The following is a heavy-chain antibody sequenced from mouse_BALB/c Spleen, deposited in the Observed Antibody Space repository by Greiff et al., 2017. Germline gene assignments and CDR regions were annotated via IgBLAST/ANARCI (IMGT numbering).Heavy chain of an antibody. CDR2: ISSGSSTI. Sequence: EVQLVESGGGLVQPGGSRKLSCAASGFTFSSFGMHWVRQAPEKGLEWVAYISSGSSTIYYADTVKGRFTISRDNPKNTLFLQMTSLRSEDTAMYYCARSRTPMDYWGQGTSVTVSS. V-gene: IGHV5-17*02. CDR1: GFTFSSFG. J-gene: IGHJ4*01. CDR3: ARSRTPMDY.